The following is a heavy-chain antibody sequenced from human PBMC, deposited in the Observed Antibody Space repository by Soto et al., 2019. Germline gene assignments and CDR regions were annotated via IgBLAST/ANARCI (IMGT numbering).Heavy chain of an antibody. D-gene: IGHD3-22*01. CDR1: GFTFSDYA. J-gene: IGHJ4*02. CDR2: ISGSGGLT. Sequence: EVQLLESGGGLVQPGGSLRLSCTPSGFTFSDYAMSWVRQAPGKGLEWVSTISGSGGLTYYADSVKGRFTISRDNSKSTLWLQMNSQRAEDTAVYYCAKISTYYYDISGYYFEYWGQGTLVTVSS. V-gene: IGHV3-23*01. CDR3: AKISTYYYDISGYYFEY.